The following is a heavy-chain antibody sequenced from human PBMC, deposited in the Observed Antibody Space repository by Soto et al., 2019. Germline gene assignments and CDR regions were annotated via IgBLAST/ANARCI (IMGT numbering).Heavy chain of an antibody. D-gene: IGHD3-9*01. V-gene: IGHV3-30-3*01. CDR1: GFTFSSYA. J-gene: IGHJ6*02. CDR2: ISYDGSNK. Sequence: QVQLVESGGGVVQPGRSLRLSCAASGFTFSSYAMHWVRQAPGKGLEWVAVISYDGSNKYYADSVKGRFTISRDHPKNALYLQMSSLRAADTSVYYCARGYVDIWTGLPYYYYDMDVWGHETTVTVSS. CDR3: ARGYVDIWTGLPYYYYDMDV.